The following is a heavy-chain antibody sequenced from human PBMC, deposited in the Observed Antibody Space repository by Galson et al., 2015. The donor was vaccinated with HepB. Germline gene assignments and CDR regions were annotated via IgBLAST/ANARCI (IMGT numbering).Heavy chain of an antibody. CDR2: ISSSSSYI. V-gene: IGHV3-21*01. CDR3: ARGVGNYFDL. J-gene: IGHJ2*01. Sequence: SLRLSCAASGFTFSSYSMNWVRQAPGKGLEWVSSISSSSSYIYYADSVKGRFTISRDNAKNTLYLQMNSLRAEDTAVYYCARGVGNYFDLWGRGTLVTVSS. D-gene: IGHD1-1*01. CDR1: GFTFSSYS.